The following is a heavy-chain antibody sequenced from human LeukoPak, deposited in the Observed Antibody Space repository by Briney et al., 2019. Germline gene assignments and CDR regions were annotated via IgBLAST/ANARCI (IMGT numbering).Heavy chain of an antibody. CDR1: GFTFDDYG. J-gene: IGHJ6*02. CDR2: IXWXXGST. V-gene: IGHV3-20*04. CDR3: ARVKRGRAAAGTYYYYGMDV. Sequence: GGSLRLSCAASGFTFDDYGMSWVRQAPGKGLEWVSGIXWXXGSTGYADSVKGRFTISRDNAKNSLYLQMNSLRAEDTALYYCARVKRGRAAAGTYYYYGMDVWGQGTTVTVSS. D-gene: IGHD6-13*01.